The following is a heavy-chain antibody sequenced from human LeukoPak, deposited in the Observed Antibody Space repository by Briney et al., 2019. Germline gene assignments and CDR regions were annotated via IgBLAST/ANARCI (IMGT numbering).Heavy chain of an antibody. CDR2: IYHSGST. V-gene: IGHV4-38-2*01. Sequence: PSETLSLTCAVSGYSISSGYYWGWVRQPPGKGLGWSGSIYHSGSTYYNPSLKSRVTISVYTSKKQSSLKLSSVTAADTAVYYCARHRYYYGSGSPTYYYMDAWGKGTTVTVSS. CDR1: GYSISSGYY. CDR3: ARHRYYYGSGSPTYYYMDA. D-gene: IGHD3-10*01. J-gene: IGHJ6*03.